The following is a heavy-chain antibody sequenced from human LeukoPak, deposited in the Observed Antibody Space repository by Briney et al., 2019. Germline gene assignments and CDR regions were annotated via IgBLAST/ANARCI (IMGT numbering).Heavy chain of an antibody. J-gene: IGHJ4*02. D-gene: IGHD3-16*02. CDR1: GFTFSSYA. V-gene: IGHV3-30*04. CDR2: ISYDGSNK. CDR3: ARASTVWGSYRFFDY. Sequence: GGSLRLSCAASGFTFSSYATHWVRQAPGKGLEWVAVISYDGSNKYYADSVKGRFTISRDNSKNTPYLQMNSLRAEDTAVYYCARASTVWGSYRFFDYWGQGTLVTVSS.